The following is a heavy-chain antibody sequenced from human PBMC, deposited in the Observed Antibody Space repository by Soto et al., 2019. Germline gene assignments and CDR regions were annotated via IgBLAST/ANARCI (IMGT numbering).Heavy chain of an antibody. CDR1: GFTFSSYV. Sequence: GGSLRLSCAASGFTFSSYVMSWVRQAPGKGLEWVSSISGSGSSTYYADSVKGRFTISRDNSKNTLYLQMNSLRAEDMAVYYCAKATRVVVAALDYWGQGTLVTVSS. D-gene: IGHD2-15*01. J-gene: IGHJ4*02. CDR3: AKATRVVVAALDY. CDR2: ISGSGSST. V-gene: IGHV3-23*01.